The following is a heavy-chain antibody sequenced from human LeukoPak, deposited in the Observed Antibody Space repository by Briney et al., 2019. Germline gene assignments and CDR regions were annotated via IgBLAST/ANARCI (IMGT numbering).Heavy chain of an antibody. CDR1: GGSIDNFY. D-gene: IGHD5-12*01. CDR2: LNNGGDT. CDR3: ARDGSGYGGRFDY. V-gene: IGHV4-4*07. J-gene: IGHJ4*02. Sequence: PSETLSLTCTVSGGSIDNFYWSWIRQPAGKGLEWIGRLNNGGDTNYSPSLRSRVTISVDTSKNQFSLKLSSMAAADTAVYYCARDGSGYGGRFDYWGQGTLVTVSS.